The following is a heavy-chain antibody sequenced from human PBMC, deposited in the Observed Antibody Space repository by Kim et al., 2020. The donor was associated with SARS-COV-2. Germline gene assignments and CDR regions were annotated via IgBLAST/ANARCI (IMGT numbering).Heavy chain of an antibody. D-gene: IGHD2-2*01. CDR3: ARGVVPAAMVYYYYMDL. V-gene: IGHV1-8*01. Sequence: ASVKVSCKASGYTFTSYDINWVRPATGQGLEWMGWMNPNSGNTGYAQKFQGRATMTRNTAISTAYMELSSLRAEDTAVYYCARGVVPAAMVYYYYMDLWGKGTSVTVSS. J-gene: IGHJ6*03. CDR2: MNPNSGNT. CDR1: GYTFTSYD.